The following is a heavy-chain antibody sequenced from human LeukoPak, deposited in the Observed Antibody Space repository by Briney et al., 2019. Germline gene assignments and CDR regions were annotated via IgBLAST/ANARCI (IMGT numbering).Heavy chain of an antibody. J-gene: IGHJ5*02. CDR2: IWYDGSNK. V-gene: IGHV3-33*01. Sequence: GGSLRLSCAASGVTFSGYGMHWVRQAPGKGLEWVAVIWYDGSNKYYADSVKGRFTISRDNSKNTLYLQMNSLRAEDTAVYYCARRYCSGGSCYSFRGDWFDPWGQGTLVTVSS. CDR1: GVTFSGYG. D-gene: IGHD2-15*01. CDR3: ARRYCSGGSCYSFRGDWFDP.